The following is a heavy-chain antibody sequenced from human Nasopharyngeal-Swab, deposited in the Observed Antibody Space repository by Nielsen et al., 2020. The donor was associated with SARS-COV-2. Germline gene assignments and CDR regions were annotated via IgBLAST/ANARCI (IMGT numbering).Heavy chain of an antibody. V-gene: IGHV3-23*01. CDR2: ISDSGGST. CDR3: AKDPRNTAMVNYFDY. D-gene: IGHD5-18*01. J-gene: IGHJ4*02. Sequence: GGSLRLSCAASGFTFSSYAMSWVRQAPGKGLEWVSAISDSGGSTYYADSVKGRFTISRDNSKNTLYLQMNSLRAEDTAVYYCAKDPRNTAMVNYFDYWGQGTLVTVSS. CDR1: GFTFSSYA.